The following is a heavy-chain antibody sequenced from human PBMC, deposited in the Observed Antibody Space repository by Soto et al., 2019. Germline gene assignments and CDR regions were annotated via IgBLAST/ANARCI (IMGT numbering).Heavy chain of an antibody. D-gene: IGHD6-19*01. J-gene: IGHJ1*01. CDR3: AKARVDQQWLPAGFQH. Sequence: GESLKISCAASGFTFTSYAMSWVRQAPGKGLEWVSGISGSGRSTDYADSVKGRFTISRDNSKNTLYLQMNSLRADDTAVYYCAKARVDQQWLPAGFQHWGQGTLVTVSS. CDR2: ISGSGRST. CDR1: GFTFTSYA. V-gene: IGHV3-23*01.